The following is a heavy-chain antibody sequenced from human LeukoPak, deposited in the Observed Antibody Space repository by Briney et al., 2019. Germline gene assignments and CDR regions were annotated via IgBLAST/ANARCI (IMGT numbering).Heavy chain of an antibody. D-gene: IGHD4-17*01. CDR3: AKDRDGDFYFYMDV. CDR1: GFIFDSYG. Sequence: PGGSLRLSCAASGFIFDSYGMHWVRQAPGKGLEWISLISASGDKTYYADSVKGRFTVSRDNSRNTMYLQMDSLRAEDTAVYYCAKDRDGDFYFYMDVWGTGTTVIVSS. CDR2: ISASGDKT. J-gene: IGHJ6*03. V-gene: IGHV3-23*01.